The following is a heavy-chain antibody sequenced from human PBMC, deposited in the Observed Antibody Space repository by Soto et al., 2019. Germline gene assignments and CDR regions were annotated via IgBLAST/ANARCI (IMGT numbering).Heavy chain of an antibody. Sequence: QVRLVQSGSELKKPVSSVKVSCKASGGISTFYAISWVRQAPGQGLEWMGGIIPMFDTANYAQKFQGRATITADQSTSTVYLELNSLRFDDTAVYYCAGTTISRGIFDYWGQGTLVTVSS. CDR3: AGTTISRGIFDY. D-gene: IGHD3-16*01. CDR2: IIPMFDTA. J-gene: IGHJ4*02. V-gene: IGHV1-69*12. CDR1: GGISTFYA.